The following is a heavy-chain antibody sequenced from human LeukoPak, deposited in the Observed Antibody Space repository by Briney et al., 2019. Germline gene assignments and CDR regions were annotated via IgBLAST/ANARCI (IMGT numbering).Heavy chain of an antibody. V-gene: IGHV3-23*01. CDR3: AKAFRGFDP. CDR1: GGSFSGYY. Sequence: PSETLSLACAVYGGSFSGYYWSWVRQAPGKGLEWVSAISGSGGSTYYADSVKGRFTISRDNSKNTLYLQMNSLRAEDTAVYYCAKAFRGFDPWGQGTLVTVSS. CDR2: ISGSGGST. J-gene: IGHJ5*02.